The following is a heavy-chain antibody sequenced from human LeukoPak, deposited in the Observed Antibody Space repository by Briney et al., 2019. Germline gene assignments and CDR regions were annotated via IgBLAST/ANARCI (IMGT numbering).Heavy chain of an antibody. J-gene: IGHJ4*02. D-gene: IGHD3-22*01. CDR1: GFHFSSYA. CDR3: ATNYYDSSGYFPDFTY. CDR2: ISGSGRDT. Sequence: PGGSLRLSCAASGFHFSSYAKNWVRQAPVKGLEWVSGISGSGRDTYYADSVKGRFTISRDYSKNTLYLQMNSLRADDTAVYYCATNYYDSSGYFPDFTYWGQASLVSVSS. V-gene: IGHV3-23*01.